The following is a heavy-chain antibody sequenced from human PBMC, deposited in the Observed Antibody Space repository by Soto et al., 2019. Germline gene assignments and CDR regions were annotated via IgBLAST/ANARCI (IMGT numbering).Heavy chain of an antibody. CDR2: IIPILGIA. CDR1: GYTFTSYG. CDR3: ARAWYSSSWSSSYYYYYYGMAV. D-gene: IGHD6-13*01. J-gene: IGHJ6*02. Sequence: GASVKVSCKASGYTFTSYGICWVRHAPGQGLEWMGWIIPILGIANYAQKFQGRVTITADKSTSTAYMELSSLRSEDTAVYYCARAWYSSSWSSSYYYYYYGMAVWGQGTTVTVSS. V-gene: IGHV1-69*10.